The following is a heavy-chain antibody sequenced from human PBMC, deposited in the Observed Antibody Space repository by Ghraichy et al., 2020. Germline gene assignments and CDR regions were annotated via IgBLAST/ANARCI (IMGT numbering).Heavy chain of an antibody. CDR3: ARVRDIVVVVAAANWFDP. D-gene: IGHD2-15*01. J-gene: IGHJ5*02. CDR1: GGSFSGYY. Sequence: SETLSLTCAVYGGSFSGYYWSWIRQPPGKGLEWIGEINHSGSTNYNPSLKSRVTISVDTSKNQFSLKLSSVTAADTAVYYCARVRDIVVVVAAANWFDPWGQGTLVTVSS. V-gene: IGHV4-34*01. CDR2: INHSGST.